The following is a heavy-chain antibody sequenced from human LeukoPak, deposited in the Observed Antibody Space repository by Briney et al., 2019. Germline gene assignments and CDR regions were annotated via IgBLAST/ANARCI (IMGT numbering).Heavy chain of an antibody. CDR1: GGSISSYY. V-gene: IGHV4-59*12. Sequence: PSETLSLTCTVSGGSISSYYWSWIRQSPGKGLECIGYIYDSGSTYYNPSLKSRVTISVDTSKNQFSLKLSSVTAADTAVYYCARAGIAAAWSFDLWGRGTLVTVSS. D-gene: IGHD6-13*01. CDR3: ARAGIAAAWSFDL. J-gene: IGHJ2*01. CDR2: IYDSGST.